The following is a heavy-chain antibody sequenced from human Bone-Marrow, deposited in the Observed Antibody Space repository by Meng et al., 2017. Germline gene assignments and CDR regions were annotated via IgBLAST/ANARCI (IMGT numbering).Heavy chain of an antibody. CDR1: GGSFSGYY. D-gene: IGHD6-19*01. Sequence: VQLQQWGAGLLKPSEPLSLTCAVYGGSFSGYYWSWIRQPPGNGLEWIGEINHSGSTNYNPSLKSRVTISVDTSKNQFSLKLSSVTAADTAVYYCARGRSSGWYRPEYFQHWGQGTLVTVSS. V-gene: IGHV4-34*01. J-gene: IGHJ1*01. CDR3: ARGRSSGWYRPEYFQH. CDR2: INHSGST.